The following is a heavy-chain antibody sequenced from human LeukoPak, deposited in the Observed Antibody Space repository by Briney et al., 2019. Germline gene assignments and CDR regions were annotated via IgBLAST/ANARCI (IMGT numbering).Heavy chain of an antibody. CDR3: ARESARRGVVPAANDY. D-gene: IGHD2-2*01. J-gene: IGHJ4*02. CDR1: GYTFTSYY. CDR2: INPSGGST. Sequence: GASVKVSCKASGYTFTSYYMHWVRQAPGQGVEWMGIINPSGGSTSYAQKFQGRVTMTRDMSTSTVYMELSSLRSEDTAVYYCARESARRGVVPAANDYWGQGTLVTVSS. V-gene: IGHV1-46*01.